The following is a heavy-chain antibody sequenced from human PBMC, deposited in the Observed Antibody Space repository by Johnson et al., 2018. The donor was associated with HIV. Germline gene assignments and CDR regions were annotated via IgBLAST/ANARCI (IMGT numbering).Heavy chain of an antibody. J-gene: IGHJ3*02. D-gene: IGHD1-26*01. CDR3: ARDGPRGSYGAFDI. V-gene: IGHV3-20*04. CDR2: INWNGGSA. Sequence: MLLVESGGGVVQPGRSLRASCAASGFGFSRYVMHWVRQAPEKGLEWVSVINWNGGSAGYADSVKGRFTISRDNAKNSLYLQMNILRAEDTALYYCARDGPRGSYGAFDIWGQGTMVTVSS. CDR1: GFGFSRYV.